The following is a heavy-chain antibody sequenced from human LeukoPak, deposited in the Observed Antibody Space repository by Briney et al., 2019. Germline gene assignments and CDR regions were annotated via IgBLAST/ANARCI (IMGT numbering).Heavy chain of an antibody. V-gene: IGHV1-2*02. CDR3: ARGVVIDY. CDR1: GYTFTGYY. Sequence: GASLRVSCTAPGYTFTGYYMHWGRHAPGQRLEWMGWINPNSGGTNYAQKFPGRVTMTRDTSISTAYMELSRLGSDDTAVYYCARGVVIDYWGQGTLVTVSS. J-gene: IGHJ4*02. CDR2: INPNSGGT. D-gene: IGHD3-3*01.